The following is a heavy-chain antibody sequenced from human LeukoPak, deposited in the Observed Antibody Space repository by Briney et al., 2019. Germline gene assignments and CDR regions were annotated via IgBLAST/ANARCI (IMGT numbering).Heavy chain of an antibody. CDR2: IYTSGST. CDR1: GDSISAYY. Sequence: NSSETLSLTCTVSGDSISAYYWSWIRQPAGKGLEWIGRIYTSGSTNYNPSLKSRVTMSVDTSKNQFSLKLSSVTAADTAVYYCARDRGPDSSGYYYHPFDYWGQGTLVTVSS. J-gene: IGHJ4*02. V-gene: IGHV4-4*07. D-gene: IGHD3-22*01. CDR3: ARDRGPDSSGYYYHPFDY.